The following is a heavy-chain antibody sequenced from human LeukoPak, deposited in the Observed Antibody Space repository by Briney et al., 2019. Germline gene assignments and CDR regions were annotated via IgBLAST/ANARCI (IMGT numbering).Heavy chain of an antibody. CDR1: GFSFSDYR. J-gene: IGHJ4*02. V-gene: IGHV3-21*01. D-gene: IGHD4-17*01. CDR3: ARDLGMTDGDYVSYFDY. Sequence: GGSLRLSCAASGFSFSDYRINWVRQAPGKGLEWVSSISPSNSYIYYADSVKGRFTISRDNAKNSLYLQMNSLRAEDTALYYCARDLGMTDGDYVSYFDYWGQGTLVTVSS. CDR2: ISPSNSYI.